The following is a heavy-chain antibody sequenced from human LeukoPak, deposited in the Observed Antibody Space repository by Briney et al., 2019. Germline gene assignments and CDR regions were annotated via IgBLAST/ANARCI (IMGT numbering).Heavy chain of an antibody. D-gene: IGHD2-2*01. CDR3: ARDICGSTSCYYFDY. CDR1: GFTFSDYS. V-gene: IGHV3-11*01. Sequence: SGGSLRLSCAASGFTFSDYSMSWIRQAPGKGLEWVSYISSSGSTIYYADSVKGRFTISRDNAKNSLYLQMNSLRAEDTAVYYCARDICGSTSCYYFDYWGQGTLVTVSS. J-gene: IGHJ4*02. CDR2: ISSSGSTI.